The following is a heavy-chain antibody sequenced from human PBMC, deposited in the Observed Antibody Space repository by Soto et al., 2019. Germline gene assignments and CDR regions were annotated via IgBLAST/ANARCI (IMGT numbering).Heavy chain of an antibody. D-gene: IGHD3-10*01. J-gene: IGHJ4*02. V-gene: IGHV4-39*07. CDR2: IYYSGST. CDR3: ARESVTMVRGVIN. CDR1: GGSISSSSYY. Sequence: TSETLSLTCTVSGGSISSSSYYWGWIRQPPGKGLEWIGSIYYSGSTYYNPSLKSRVTISVDRSKNQFSLKLSSVTAADTAVYYCARESVTMVRGVINWGQGTLVTVSS.